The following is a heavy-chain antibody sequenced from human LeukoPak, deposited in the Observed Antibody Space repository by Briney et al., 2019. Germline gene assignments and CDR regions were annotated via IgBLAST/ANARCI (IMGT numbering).Heavy chain of an antibody. J-gene: IGHJ4*02. CDR1: GYTLTELS. CDR2: FDPEDGET. Sequence: SVKVSCKVSGYTLTELSMHWVRQAPGKGLEWMGGFDPEDGETIYAQKFQGRVTMTEDTSTDTAYMELSSLRSEDTAVYYCASMGPYYYDSSGYYDYWGQGTLVTVSS. D-gene: IGHD3-22*01. V-gene: IGHV1-24*01. CDR3: ASMGPYYYDSSGYYDY.